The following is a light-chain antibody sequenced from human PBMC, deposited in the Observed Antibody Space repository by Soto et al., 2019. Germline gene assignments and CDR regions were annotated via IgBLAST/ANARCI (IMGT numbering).Light chain of an antibody. J-gene: IGKJ1*01. CDR2: DAS. Sequence: EIVLTQSPATLSLSPGERATLSCGASQSVSNNYLAWYQQKPGLAPRLLIYDASSRVTGIPDRFSGSGSGTDFTLTISRLEPEDFAVYYCHHYGSSLGFGQGTKVEIK. CDR3: HHYGSSLG. V-gene: IGKV3D-20*01. CDR1: QSVSNNY.